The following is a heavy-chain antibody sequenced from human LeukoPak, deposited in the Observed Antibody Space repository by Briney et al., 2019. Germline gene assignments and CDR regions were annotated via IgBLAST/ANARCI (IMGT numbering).Heavy chain of an antibody. CDR1: GYVSTSYG. CDR3: SRAPSSLVCYAACYFDT. J-gene: IGHJ3*01. Sequence: ASVKISCKASGYVSTSYGLAWLRQAPGQGLEWVGTIIPFNGSTKFEQKFQGRVTMTTTPSTTTAYLQLTNLRLDDTAVYYCSRAPSSLVCYAACYFDTWGQGTLGTASS. D-gene: IGHD2-2*01. V-gene: IGHV1-18*01. CDR2: IIPFNGST.